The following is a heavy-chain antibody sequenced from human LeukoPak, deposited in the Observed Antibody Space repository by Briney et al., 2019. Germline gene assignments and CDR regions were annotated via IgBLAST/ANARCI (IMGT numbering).Heavy chain of an antibody. CDR1: GFTFSSYS. Sequence: GGSLTLSCAASGFTFSSYSMNWVRQAPGKGPEWVSSISSSSSYIYYADSVKGRFTSSRDNAKNSLYLQMNSLRAEDTAVYYCAASSGYYVWYFDYWGQGTLVTVSS. V-gene: IGHV3-21*01. J-gene: IGHJ4*02. D-gene: IGHD3-22*01. CDR3: AASSGYYVWYFDY. CDR2: ISSSSSYI.